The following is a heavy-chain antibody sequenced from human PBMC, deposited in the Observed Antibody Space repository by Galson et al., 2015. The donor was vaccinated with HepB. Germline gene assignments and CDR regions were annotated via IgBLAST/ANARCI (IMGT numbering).Heavy chain of an antibody. CDR1: GFTFSLYS. J-gene: IGHJ4*02. CDR2: LSGSGRNT. D-gene: IGHD3-9*01. CDR3: ATALQHFDWLFYPINY. Sequence: SLRLSCAASGFTFSLYSMTWVRRAPGKGLEWVSALSGSGRNTFYADSVKGRFTISRDNFENTLYLQLNSLRAEDTAVYYCATALQHFDWLFYPINYWGQGTRVTVSS. V-gene: IGHV3-23*01.